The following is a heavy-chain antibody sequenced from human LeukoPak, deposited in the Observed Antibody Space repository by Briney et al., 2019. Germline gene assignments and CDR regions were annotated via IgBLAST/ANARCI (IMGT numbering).Heavy chain of an antibody. CDR3: ARESMTTVTSAFDY. V-gene: IGHV4-39*02. D-gene: IGHD4-11*01. CDR2: IYYSGST. CDR1: GGSISSSSYY. Sequence: SETLSLTCTVSGGSISSSSYYWGWIRQPPGKGLEWIGSIYYSGSTYYNPSLKSRVTISVDTSKNQFSLKLSSVTAADTAVYYCARESMTTVTSAFDYWGQGTLVTVSS. J-gene: IGHJ4*02.